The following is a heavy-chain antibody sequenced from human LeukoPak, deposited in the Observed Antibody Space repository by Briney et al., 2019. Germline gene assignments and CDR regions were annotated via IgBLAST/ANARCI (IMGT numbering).Heavy chain of an antibody. Sequence: HPSETLSLTCTVSGGSISSSSYYWGWIRQPPGKGLEWIGSIYYSGSTYYNPSLKSRVTISVDTSKNQFSLKLSSVTAADTAVYYCASQAGRSVVVPAAIDAFDIWGQGTMVTVSS. J-gene: IGHJ3*02. CDR3: ASQAGRSVVVPAAIDAFDI. CDR1: GGSISSSSYY. CDR2: IYYSGST. D-gene: IGHD2-2*01. V-gene: IGHV4-39*01.